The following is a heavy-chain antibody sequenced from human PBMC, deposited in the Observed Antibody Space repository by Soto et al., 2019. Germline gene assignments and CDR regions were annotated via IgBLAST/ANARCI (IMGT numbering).Heavy chain of an antibody. CDR2: FDPEDGET. J-gene: IGHJ6*02. Sequence: ASVKVSCKVSGYTLTELSMHWVRQAPGKGLEWMGGFDPEDGETIYAQKFQGRVTMTEDTSTDTAYMELSSLRSEDTAVYYCATGGSSGSYYYYYGMDVWGQGTTVTVSS. V-gene: IGHV1-24*01. CDR1: GYTLTELS. CDR3: ATGGSSGSYYYYYGMDV. D-gene: IGHD1-26*01.